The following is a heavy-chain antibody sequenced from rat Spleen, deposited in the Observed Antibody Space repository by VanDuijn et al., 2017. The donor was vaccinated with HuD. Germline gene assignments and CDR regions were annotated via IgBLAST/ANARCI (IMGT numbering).Heavy chain of an antibody. CDR2: ISYDGLVP. D-gene: IGHD1-6*01. CDR3: TRDVYYGSDY. J-gene: IGHJ2*01. Sequence: EVQLVESDGGLVQPGRSLKLSCAASGFTFSDYYMAWVRQAPTKGLEWVASISYDGLVPYYRDSVKGRCTISRDNSESTLYLQMDSLRSEDTATYYCTRDVYYGSDYWGQGVMVTVSS. V-gene: IGHV5-20*01. CDR1: GFTFSDYY.